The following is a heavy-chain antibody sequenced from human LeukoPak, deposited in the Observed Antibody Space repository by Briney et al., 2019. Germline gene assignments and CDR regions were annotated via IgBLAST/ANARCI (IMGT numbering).Heavy chain of an antibody. D-gene: IGHD3-10*01. CDR2: ISSSSSYI. Sequence: GGPLRLSCAASGFTFSGYSMNWVRQAPGKGLEWVSSISSSSSYIYYADSVKGRFTISRDNAKNSLYLQMNSLRAEDTAVYYCARYYGSGSYYTDYWGQGTLVTVSS. CDR3: ARYYGSGSYYTDY. CDR1: GFTFSGYS. J-gene: IGHJ4*02. V-gene: IGHV3-21*01.